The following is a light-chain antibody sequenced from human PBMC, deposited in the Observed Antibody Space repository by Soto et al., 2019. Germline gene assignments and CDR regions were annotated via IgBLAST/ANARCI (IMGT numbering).Light chain of an antibody. V-gene: IGKV3-20*01. CDR3: QQYGSSGT. CDR1: QSVSNNY. CDR2: GAS. J-gene: IGKJ1*01. Sequence: EIELTQSPATLSASLGERVTIXCRASQSVSNNYLAWYQQKPGQAPRLLIYGASNRATGIPDRFSGSGSGTDFTLTISRLEPEDFAVYYCQQYGSSGTFGQGTKVDIK.